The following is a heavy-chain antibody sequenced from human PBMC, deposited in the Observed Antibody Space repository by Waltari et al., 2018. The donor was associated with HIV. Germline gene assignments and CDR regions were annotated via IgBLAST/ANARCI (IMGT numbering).Heavy chain of an antibody. CDR1: GFTFGDYA. D-gene: IGHD6-19*01. Sequence: EVQLVESGGGLVKPGRSLRLSCTTSGFTFGDYAMSWFRQAPGKGLGVGVFTRRKGKGGRTEYAASVKGRFTISRDDSESIAYLQMNSLKAGDTAVYYCSATFSTGWYGEYWGQGSLVTVSS. CDR2: TRRKGKGGRT. J-gene: IGHJ4*02. V-gene: IGHV3-49*05. CDR3: SATFSTGWYGEY.